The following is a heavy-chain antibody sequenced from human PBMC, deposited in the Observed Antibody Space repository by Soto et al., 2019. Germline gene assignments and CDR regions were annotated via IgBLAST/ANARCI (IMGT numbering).Heavy chain of an antibody. D-gene: IGHD3-9*01. CDR3: ARAYWLYSPNHWFYS. Sequence: ASVKVSCKASGYTFTGYYMHWVRQAPGQGLEWMGWINPNSGGTNYAQKFQGWVTMTRDTSISTAYMELSRLRSDDTAVYYCARAYWLYSPNHWFYSWGQGTLVPVSS. CDR1: GYTFTGYY. J-gene: IGHJ5*01. V-gene: IGHV1-2*04. CDR2: INPNSGGT.